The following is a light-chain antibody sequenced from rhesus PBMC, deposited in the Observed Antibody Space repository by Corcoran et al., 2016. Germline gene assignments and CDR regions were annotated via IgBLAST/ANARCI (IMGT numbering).Light chain of an antibody. CDR2: KAS. CDR3: QQYSSRPIT. V-gene: IGKV1-22*01. J-gene: IGKJ3*01. CDR1: QGISSW. Sequence: DIQMTQSPSSLSASVGDTVTITCRVRQGISSWLAWYQQKPGKAPKLLIYKASSLQSGVPSRVSGNGSGTDFTLTIDSLQSEDFATYYCQQYSSRPITFGPGTKLDIK.